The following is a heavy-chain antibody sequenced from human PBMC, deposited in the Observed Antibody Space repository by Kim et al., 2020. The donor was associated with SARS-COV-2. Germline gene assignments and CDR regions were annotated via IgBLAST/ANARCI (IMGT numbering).Heavy chain of an antibody. CDR3: AKLGANYYGSGNYYRHLHYALDV. J-gene: IGHJ6*02. Sequence: GGSLRLSCAASGFTFSNYAMNWVRQAPGKGLEWVALVSGSGTNTYYADSVKGRFTISRDNSKNTLYLQMSSLRVEDTAVYYCAKLGANYYGSGNYYRHLHYALDVWGQGTTVTVSS. V-gene: IGHV3-23*01. D-gene: IGHD3-10*01. CDR2: VSGSGTNT. CDR1: GFTFSNYA.